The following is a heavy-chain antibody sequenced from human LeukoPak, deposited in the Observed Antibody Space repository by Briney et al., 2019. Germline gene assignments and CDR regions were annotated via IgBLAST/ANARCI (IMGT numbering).Heavy chain of an antibody. V-gene: IGHV4-59*01. CDR3: ARGRWELPY. J-gene: IGHJ4*02. Sequence: ASETLSLTCTVSGGSISNYYWSWIRQTPEKGLEWIGYIYYSGSTNYNPSLKSRVTISVDTSKNQFSLRLTSVTAADTALYYCARGRWELPYWGRGILVTVSS. CDR1: GGSISNYY. D-gene: IGHD1-26*01. CDR2: IYYSGST.